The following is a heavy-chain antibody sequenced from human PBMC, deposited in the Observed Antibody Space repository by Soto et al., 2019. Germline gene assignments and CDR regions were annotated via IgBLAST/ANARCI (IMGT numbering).Heavy chain of an antibody. D-gene: IGHD3-10*01. Sequence: QVQLQESGPGLVKPSQTLSLTCTVSGASISSSDFYWNWIRQTPGKGLEWIGYIYYTGSTYYNPSLKSRVTISIDTSKNQFSLKLSSVTAADTAVYFCARRDYYGSGNFFPFDDWGQGTLVTVSS. V-gene: IGHV4-30-4*01. J-gene: IGHJ4*02. CDR3: ARRDYYGSGNFFPFDD. CDR2: IYYTGST. CDR1: GASISSSDFY.